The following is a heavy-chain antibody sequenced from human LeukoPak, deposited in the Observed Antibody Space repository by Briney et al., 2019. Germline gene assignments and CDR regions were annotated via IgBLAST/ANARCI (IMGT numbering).Heavy chain of an antibody. Sequence: PGGSLRLSCAASGFSFSSYWMHWVRHAPGKGLVWVSRINGDGSSTRYADSVKGRFTICRDNPKNTLYLQMNSLRAEDTAVYYCARGGLNALEAFDIWGQGTLVTVCS. CDR1: GFSFSSYW. CDR3: ARGGLNALEAFDI. D-gene: IGHD1-1*01. CDR2: INGDGSST. V-gene: IGHV3-74*01. J-gene: IGHJ3*02.